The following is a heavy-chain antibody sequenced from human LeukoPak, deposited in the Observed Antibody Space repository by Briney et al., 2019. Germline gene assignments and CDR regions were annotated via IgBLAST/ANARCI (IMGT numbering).Heavy chain of an antibody. J-gene: IGHJ4*02. Sequence: GGSLRLSCAASGFPFTNYAMGWVRQPPGKGLELVSVITDSGSSTYYPDSVKGRFTISRDNSKNTLYLQMNSLRAEDTAVYHCTKGTLRYCTSGRCYPLDYWGQGTLVTVSS. CDR2: ITDSGSST. CDR1: GFPFTNYA. CDR3: TKGTLRYCTSGRCYPLDY. V-gene: IGHV3-23*01. D-gene: IGHD2-15*01.